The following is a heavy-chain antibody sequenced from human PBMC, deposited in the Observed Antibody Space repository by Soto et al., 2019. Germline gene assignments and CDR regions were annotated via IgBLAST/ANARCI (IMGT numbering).Heavy chain of an antibody. CDR1: GFTFSSYA. D-gene: IGHD3-22*01. CDR2: ISGSGGST. V-gene: IGHV3-23*01. Sequence: PGGSLRLSCAASGFTFSSYAMSWVRQAPGKGLEWVSAISGSGGSTYYADSVKGRFTISRDNSKNTLYLQMNSLRAEDTAVYYCAKGPEMTIIVVVISPFDYWGQGTLVTVSS. CDR3: AKGPEMTIIVVVISPFDY. J-gene: IGHJ4*02.